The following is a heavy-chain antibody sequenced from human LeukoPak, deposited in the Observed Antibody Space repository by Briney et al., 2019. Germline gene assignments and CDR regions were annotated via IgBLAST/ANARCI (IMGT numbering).Heavy chain of an antibody. D-gene: IGHD3-3*01. CDR3: ARVPTPYADFWSGYYAHFDY. V-gene: IGHV1-69*01. J-gene: IGHJ4*02. CDR2: IIPIFGTA. CDR1: GGTFSSYA. Sequence: SVKVSCKASGGTFSSYAISWVRQAPGQGLEWMGGIIPIFGTANYAQKFQGRVTITADESTSTAYMELSSLRSEDTAVYYCARVPTPYADFWSGYYAHFDYWGQGTLVTVSS.